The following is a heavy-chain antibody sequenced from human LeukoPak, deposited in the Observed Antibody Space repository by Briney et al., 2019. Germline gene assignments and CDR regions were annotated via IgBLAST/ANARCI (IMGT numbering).Heavy chain of an antibody. Sequence: ASVKVSCKASGYTFTSYYMHWVRQAPGQRLEWMGWINAGNGNTKYSQKFQGRVTITRDTSASTAYMELSSLRSEDTAVYYCAREAGTSWNHYYYYYGMDVWGQGTTVTVSS. CDR3: AREAGTSWNHYYYYYGMDV. D-gene: IGHD2-2*01. CDR1: GYTFTSYY. J-gene: IGHJ6*02. V-gene: IGHV1-3*01. CDR2: INAGNGNT.